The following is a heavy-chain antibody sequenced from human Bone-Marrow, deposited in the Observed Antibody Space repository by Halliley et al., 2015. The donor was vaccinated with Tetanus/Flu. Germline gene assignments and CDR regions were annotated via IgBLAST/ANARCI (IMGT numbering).Heavy chain of an antibody. CDR1: GGSMDTYY. Sequence: TLSLTCTVSGGSMDTYYWSWIRQTPGKGLEWVGYIYHSGTTYYNPSLKSRVSMSIDRSKNQFSLKLTSVSAADTAVYHCARVDIATRYFDLWGRGTLVSVSS. CDR2: IYHSGTT. V-gene: IGHV4-30-2*01. J-gene: IGHJ2*01. D-gene: IGHD2-21*01. CDR3: ARVDIATRYFDL.